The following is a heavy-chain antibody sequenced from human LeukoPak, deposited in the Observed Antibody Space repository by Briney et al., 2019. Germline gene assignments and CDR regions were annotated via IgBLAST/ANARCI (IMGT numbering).Heavy chain of an antibody. CDR1: GGSISSSNW. V-gene: IGHV4-4*02. J-gene: IGHJ6*03. CDR3: ARRGYDILTGYSFYYYYYYMDV. Sequence: SGTLSLTCAVSGGSISSSNWWSWVRPPPGKGLEWIGEIYHSGSTNYNPSLKSRVTISVDTSKNQFSLKLSSVTAADTAVYYCARRGYDILTGYSFYYYYYYMDVWGKGTTVTISS. CDR2: IYHSGST. D-gene: IGHD3-9*01.